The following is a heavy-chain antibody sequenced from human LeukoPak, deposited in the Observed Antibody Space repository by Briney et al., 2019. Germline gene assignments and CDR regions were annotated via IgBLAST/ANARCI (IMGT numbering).Heavy chain of an antibody. J-gene: IGHJ4*02. CDR2: ISSNSKYT. CDR1: GFMFSDYF. D-gene: IGHD2-8*01. V-gene: IGHV3-11*05. Sequence: GGSLGLSCAASGFMFSDYFMSWIRQAPGKELEWISYISSNSKYTKYADSVKGRLTISRDNAKKSLYLQMNSLRAEDTAVYYCARDNGNKYYFDYWGQGTLVTVSS. CDR3: ARDNGNKYYFDY.